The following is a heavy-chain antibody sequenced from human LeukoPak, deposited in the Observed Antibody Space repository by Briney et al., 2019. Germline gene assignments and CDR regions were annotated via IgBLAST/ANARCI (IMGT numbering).Heavy chain of an antibody. V-gene: IGHV3-23*01. CDR3: AKDLPGYSSGWPGYFDY. Sequence: GGSLRLSCAASGFTFSSYAMSWVRQAPGKGLEWVSTISGSGGSTYYAGSVKGRFTISRDNSKNTLYLQMNSLRVEDTAVYYCAKDLPGYSSGWPGYFDYWGQGTLVTVSS. CDR1: GFTFSSYA. D-gene: IGHD6-19*01. CDR2: ISGSGGST. J-gene: IGHJ4*02.